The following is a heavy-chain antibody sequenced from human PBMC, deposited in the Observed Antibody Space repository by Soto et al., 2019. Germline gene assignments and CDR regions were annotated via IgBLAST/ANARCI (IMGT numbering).Heavy chain of an antibody. CDR1: GFTFSSYG. J-gene: IGHJ4*02. Sequence: PGGSLRLSCAASGFTFSSYGMHWVRQAPGKGLEWVAVISYDGSNKYYADSVKGRFTISRDNSKNTLYLQMNSLRAEDTAVYYCAKDEGYSGYGGDYWGQGTLVTVSS. V-gene: IGHV3-30*18. CDR3: AKDEGYSGYGGDY. CDR2: ISYDGSNK. D-gene: IGHD5-12*01.